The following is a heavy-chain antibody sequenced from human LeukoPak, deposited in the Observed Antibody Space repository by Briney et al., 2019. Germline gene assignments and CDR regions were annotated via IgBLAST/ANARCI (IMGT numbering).Heavy chain of an antibody. J-gene: IGHJ4*02. Sequence: SGGSLRLSCAASGLTVSSNYMSWVRQAPGKGLEWVSEIYSDGSTYYAASVKGRFSISRDNSKNTLYLQMNSLRAEDTAVYYCAKGGTYYYDSSGYYDYWGQGTLVTVSS. CDR2: IYSDGST. D-gene: IGHD3-22*01. V-gene: IGHV3-53*01. CDR1: GLTVSSNY. CDR3: AKGGTYYYDSSGYYDY.